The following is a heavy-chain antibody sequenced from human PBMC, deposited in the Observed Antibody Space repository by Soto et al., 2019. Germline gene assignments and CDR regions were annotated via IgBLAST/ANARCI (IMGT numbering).Heavy chain of an antibody. CDR2: INSDGSST. V-gene: IGHV3-74*01. J-gene: IGHJ3*01. CDR3: ARDRSYAFDV. CDR1: GFTFSTSW. Sequence: EVQLVESGGGLVQPGGSLRLSCAASGFTFSTSWMHWVRQVPGKGLVWVSHINSDGSSTTYADSVKGRFPISRDNAKKTLYLHMNSLRAEYTAVYYCARDRSYAFDVWGQGTMVTVS.